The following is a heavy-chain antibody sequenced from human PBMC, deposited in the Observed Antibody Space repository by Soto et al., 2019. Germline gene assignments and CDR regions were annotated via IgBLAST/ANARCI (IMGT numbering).Heavy chain of an antibody. CDR3: ARRTSGIVGATEFAFDI. CDR2: IYYSGST. D-gene: IGHD1-26*01. J-gene: IGHJ3*02. Sequence: SETLSLTCTVSGGSISSSSYYWGWIRQPPGKGLEWIGSIYYSGSTYYNPSLKSRVTISVDTSKNQFSLKLSSVAAADTAVYYCARRTSGIVGATEFAFDIWGQGTMVTVSS. CDR1: GGSISSSSYY. V-gene: IGHV4-39*01.